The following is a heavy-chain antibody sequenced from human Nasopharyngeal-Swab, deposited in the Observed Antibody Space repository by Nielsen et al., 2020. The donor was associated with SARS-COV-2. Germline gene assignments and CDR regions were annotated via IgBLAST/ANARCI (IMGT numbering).Heavy chain of an antibody. V-gene: IGHV1-8*01. Sequence: ASVKVSCKASAYTFTSYDINWVRQAPGHGFEWLGRTQLNNAKTVYAQKFQGRVTMTWNTSITTAYMRLSGLRSDDTAVYYCARMMAGYDGYLQNWGQGTLVTVSS. J-gene: IGHJ1*01. CDR3: ARMMAGYDGYLQN. D-gene: IGHD2-2*03. CDR2: TQLNNAKT. CDR1: AYTFTSYD.